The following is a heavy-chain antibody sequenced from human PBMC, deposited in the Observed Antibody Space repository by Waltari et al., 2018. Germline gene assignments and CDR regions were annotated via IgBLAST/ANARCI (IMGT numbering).Heavy chain of an antibody. CDR2: IYYSGST. V-gene: IGHV4-59*11. J-gene: IGHJ4*02. CDR1: GGSISSHY. CDR3: ARYAEEGFDWFFPR. D-gene: IGHD3-9*01. Sequence: QVQLQESGPGLVKPSETLSLTCTVSGGSISSHYWSWIRQPPGKGLEWIGYIYYSGSTNYNPSLKSRVTISVDTSKNQFSLKLSSVTAADTAVYYCARYAEEGFDWFFPRWGQGTLVTVSS.